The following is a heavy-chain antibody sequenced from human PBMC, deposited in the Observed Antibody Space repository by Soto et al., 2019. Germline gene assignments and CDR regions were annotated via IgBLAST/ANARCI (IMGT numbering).Heavy chain of an antibody. CDR2: ISAYNGNT. CDR3: ARDAGVSGELYY. V-gene: IGHV1-18*01. CDR1: GGTVSSYT. D-gene: IGHD1-26*01. J-gene: IGHJ4*02. Sequence: ASVKVSCKASGGTVSSYTISWVRQAPGQGLEWMGWISAYNGNTNYAQKLQGRVTMTTDTSTSTAYMELRSLRSDDTAVYYCARDAGVSGELYYWGQGTLVTVSS.